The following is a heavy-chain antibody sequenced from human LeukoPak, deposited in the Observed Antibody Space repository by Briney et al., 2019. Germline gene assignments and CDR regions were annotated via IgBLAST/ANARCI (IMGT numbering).Heavy chain of an antibody. CDR1: GGSFSGYY. D-gene: IGHD3-22*01. CDR3: ARYYYDNSGYPLGYYYYYYMDV. CDR2: INHSGNT. Sequence: PSETLSLTCAVYGGSFSGYYWSWIRQPPGKGLEWIGEINHSGNTNYNPSLKSRVTISVDTSKAQFSLKLSSVTAADTAVYYCARYYYDNSGYPLGYYYYYYMDVWDKGTTVTVSS. J-gene: IGHJ6*03. V-gene: IGHV4-34*01.